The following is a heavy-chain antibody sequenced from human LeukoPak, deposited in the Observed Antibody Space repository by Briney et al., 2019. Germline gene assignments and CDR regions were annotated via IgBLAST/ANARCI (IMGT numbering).Heavy chain of an antibody. Sequence: GGSLRLSCAASGFTFSTYGMHWVRQAPGKGLEWVAVIWYDGSKKNYADSVKGRFTISRDNSKNTVYLQMNSLRAEDTAVYYCAKGESAYSYGHGFDYRGQGTLVTVSS. V-gene: IGHV3-33*06. CDR3: AKGESAYSYGHGFDY. J-gene: IGHJ4*02. D-gene: IGHD5-18*01. CDR1: GFTFSTYG. CDR2: IWYDGSKK.